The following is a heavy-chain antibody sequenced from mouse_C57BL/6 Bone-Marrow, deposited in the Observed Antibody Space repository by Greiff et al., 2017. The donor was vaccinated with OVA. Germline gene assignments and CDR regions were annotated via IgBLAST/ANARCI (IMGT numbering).Heavy chain of an antibody. CDR1: GFNIKDDY. J-gene: IGHJ3*01. CDR3: ARFPIYDGSWFAY. Sequence: EVKLVESGAELVRPGASVKLSCTASGFNIKDDYMHWVKQRPEQGLEWIGWIDPENGDTEYASKFQGKATITADTSSNTAYLQLSSLTSEDTAVYYCARFPIYDGSWFAYWGQGTLVTVSA. V-gene: IGHV14-4*01. D-gene: IGHD2-3*01. CDR2: IDPENGDT.